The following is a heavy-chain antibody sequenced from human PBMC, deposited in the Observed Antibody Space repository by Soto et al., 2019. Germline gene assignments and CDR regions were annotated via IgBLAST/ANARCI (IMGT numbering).Heavy chain of an antibody. CDR1: GFTFSSYS. Sequence: EVQLVESGGGLVKPGGSLRLSCAASGFTFSSYSMNWVRRAPGKXXXXXXSXSSSSSYIYYADSVKGRFTISRDNAKXXXXXXXXXXXXXXXXXXXXXXXXXXXXXXXXXXXEXDYWGQGTLVTVSS. V-gene: IGHV3-21*01. J-gene: IGHJ4*02. CDR3: XXXXXXXXXXXXXXXEXDY. CDR2: XSSSSSYI.